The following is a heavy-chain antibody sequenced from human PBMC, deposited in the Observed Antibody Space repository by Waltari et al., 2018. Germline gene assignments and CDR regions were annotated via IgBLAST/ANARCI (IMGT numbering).Heavy chain of an antibody. D-gene: IGHD5-12*01. CDR2: IYHSGST. J-gene: IGHJ6*02. CDR3: AIVATGSYYGMDV. CDR1: GYSIRSGYY. Sequence: QVQLQESGPGLVKPSETLSLTCAVSGYSIRSGYYWGWIRQPPGKGLEWIGSIYHSGSTYYNPSLKSRVIISVETSKNQFSLKLSSVTAADTAVYYCAIVATGSYYGMDVWGQGTTVTVSS. V-gene: IGHV4-38-2*01.